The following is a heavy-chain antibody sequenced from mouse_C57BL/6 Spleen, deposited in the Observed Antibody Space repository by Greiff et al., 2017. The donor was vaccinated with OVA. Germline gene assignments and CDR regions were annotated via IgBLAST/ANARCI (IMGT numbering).Heavy chain of an antibody. Sequence: QVQLQQPGAELVKPGASVKVSCKASGYTFTSYWMHWVKQRPGQGLEWIGRIHPSDSDTNYNQKFKGKATLTVDKSSSTAYMQLSSLTSEDSAVYYCAPAYYSNEGFAYWGQGTLGTVSA. CDR1: GYTFTSYW. CDR3: APAYYSNEGFAY. CDR2: IHPSDSDT. V-gene: IGHV1-74*01. J-gene: IGHJ3*01. D-gene: IGHD2-5*01.